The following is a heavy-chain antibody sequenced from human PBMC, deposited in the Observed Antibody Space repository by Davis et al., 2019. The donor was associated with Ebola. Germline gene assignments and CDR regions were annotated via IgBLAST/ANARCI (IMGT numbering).Heavy chain of an antibody. J-gene: IGHJ5*02. V-gene: IGHV4-61*01. D-gene: IGHD6-6*01. CDR3: ARHASSTRGWFDP. CDR1: GYSISSGYY. Sequence: MPSETLSLTCSVSGYSISSGYYWGWIRQPPGKGPEWIGYVYYTGTTTYSPSLNSRVTISVDTSKNQFSLKLTSVTAADSAVYYCARHASSTRGWFDPWGQGTLVTVSS. CDR2: VYYTGTT.